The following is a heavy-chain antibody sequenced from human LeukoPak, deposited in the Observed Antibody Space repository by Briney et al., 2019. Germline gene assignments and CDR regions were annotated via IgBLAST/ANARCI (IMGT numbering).Heavy chain of an antibody. CDR2: VHYSGTT. J-gene: IGHJ4*02. V-gene: IGHV4-59*01. CDR3: ATGYGDFRVEGRYFYS. Sequence: SETLSLTCTVSDGSITIYDWSWVRQPPGKGLEFIGHVHYSGTTNYNPSLRSRVTISIDTSKKHFFLKLKSVTAADTAVYYCATGYGDFRVEGRYFYSWGQGTLVTVSS. CDR1: DGSITIYD. D-gene: IGHD4-17*01.